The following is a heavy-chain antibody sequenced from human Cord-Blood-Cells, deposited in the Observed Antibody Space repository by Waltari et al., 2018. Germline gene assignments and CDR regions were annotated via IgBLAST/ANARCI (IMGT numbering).Heavy chain of an antibody. CDR1: GGSISSSSYY. CDR3: ARHGSGKIYDSSGYYYFDY. V-gene: IGHV4-39*01. Sequence: QLQLQESGPGLVKPSETLSLTCTVSGGSISSSSYYWCWIRQPPGKGLEWIGSIYYSGSTYYNPSLKSRVTISVDTSKNQFSLKLSSVTAADTAVYYCARHGSGKIYDSSGYYYFDYWGQGTLVTVSS. CDR2: IYYSGST. D-gene: IGHD3-22*01. J-gene: IGHJ4*02.